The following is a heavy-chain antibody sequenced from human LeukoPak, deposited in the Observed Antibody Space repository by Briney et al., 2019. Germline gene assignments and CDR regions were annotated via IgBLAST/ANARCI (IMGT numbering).Heavy chain of an antibody. CDR3: ARGSYSSSWYVRPEQHDY. D-gene: IGHD6-13*01. CDR2: IIPILGIA. Sequence: SVKVSCKASGGTFSSYAISWVRQAPGQGLEWMGRIIPILGIANYAQKFQGRVTMTTDTSTSTAYMELRSLRSDDTAVYYCARGSYSSSWYVRPEQHDYWGQGTLVTVSS. J-gene: IGHJ4*02. CDR1: GGTFSSYA. V-gene: IGHV1-69*04.